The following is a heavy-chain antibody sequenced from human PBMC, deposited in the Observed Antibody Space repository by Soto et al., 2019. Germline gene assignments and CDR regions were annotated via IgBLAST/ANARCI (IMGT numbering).Heavy chain of an antibody. CDR1: GFTFSSYA. V-gene: IGHV3-30-3*01. D-gene: IGHD1-26*01. CDR3: ARDRVGSYYYYYYGMDV. Sequence: GGSLRLSCAASGFTFSSYAMHWVRQAPGKGLEWVAVISYDGSNKYYADSVKGRFTISRDNSKNTLYLQMNSLRAEDTAVYYCARDRVGSYYYYYYGMDVWGQGTTVTVSS. J-gene: IGHJ6*02. CDR2: ISYDGSNK.